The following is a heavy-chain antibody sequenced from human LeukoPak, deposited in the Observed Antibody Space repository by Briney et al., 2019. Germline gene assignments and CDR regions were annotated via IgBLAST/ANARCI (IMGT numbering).Heavy chain of an antibody. Sequence: SETLSLTCTVSGGSISSYYWSWIRQPPGKGLEWIGYIYYSGSTNYNPSLKSRVTISVDTSKNQFSLKLSSVTAADTAVYYCARERRLRSRHNWFDPWGQGTLVTVSS. CDR3: ARERRLRSRHNWFDP. V-gene: IGHV4-59*01. D-gene: IGHD5-18*01. J-gene: IGHJ5*02. CDR2: IYYSGST. CDR1: GGSISSYY.